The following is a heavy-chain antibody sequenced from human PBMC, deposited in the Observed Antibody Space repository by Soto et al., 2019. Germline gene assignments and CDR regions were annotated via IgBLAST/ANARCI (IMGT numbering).Heavy chain of an antibody. J-gene: IGHJ6*02. CDR3: ARGEKKPYYYYGMDV. CDR2: MNPNSGNT. V-gene: IGHV1-8*01. Sequence: ASVKVSCKASGFTFSNYDINWVRQATGQGLEWMGWMNPNSGNTGYAQKFQGRVTMTRNTSISTAYMELSSLRSEDTAVYYCARGEKKPYYYYGMDVWGQGTTVTVSS. CDR1: GFTFSNYD.